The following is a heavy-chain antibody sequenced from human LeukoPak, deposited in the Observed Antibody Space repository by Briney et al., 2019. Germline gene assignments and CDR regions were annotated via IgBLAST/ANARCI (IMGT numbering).Heavy chain of an antibody. V-gene: IGHV3-15*01. CDR3: TTERYYDSSGYPKDY. Sequence: SGGSLRLSCAASGFTFSNAWMSWVRQAPGKGLEWVGRIKSKTDGGTTDYAAPVKGRFTISRDDSKNTLYLQMNSLKTEDTAVYYYTTERYYDSSGYPKDYWGQGTLVTVSS. D-gene: IGHD3-22*01. CDR2: IKSKTDGGTT. CDR1: GFTFSNAW. J-gene: IGHJ4*02.